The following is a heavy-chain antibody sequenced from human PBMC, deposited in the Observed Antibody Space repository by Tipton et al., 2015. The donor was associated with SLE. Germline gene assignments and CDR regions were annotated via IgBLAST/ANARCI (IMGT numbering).Heavy chain of an antibody. J-gene: IGHJ4*02. D-gene: IGHD6-19*01. V-gene: IGHV1-2*06. CDR1: GYTFTDYY. CDR2: IDPSSGDT. CDR3: ARDSGQWLDPLDY. Sequence: QLVQSGAEVKKPGASVRVSCMASGYTFTDYYLHWVRQAPGQGLEWMGRIDPSSGDTNYAQKFQGRVTMTRDTSNSTAYMDLSWLRSDDTAVFYCARDSGQWLDPLDYWGQGTLVTVSS.